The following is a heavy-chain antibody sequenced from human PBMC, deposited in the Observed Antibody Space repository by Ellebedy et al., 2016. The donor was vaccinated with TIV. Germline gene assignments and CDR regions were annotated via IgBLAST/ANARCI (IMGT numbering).Heavy chain of an antibody. D-gene: IGHD4-17*01. J-gene: IGHJ3*02. CDR1: GGSISSSNW. CDR3: ARDRSVTSRGTFDI. V-gene: IGHV4-4*02. CDR2: IYHSGST. Sequence: MPSETLSLTCAVSGGSISSSNWWTWVRQTPGKGLEWIGEIYHSGSTYYNPSLTSRVTISVDKSKNQFSLKVTSVTAADTAVYYCARDRSVTSRGTFDIWGQGTMVTVSS.